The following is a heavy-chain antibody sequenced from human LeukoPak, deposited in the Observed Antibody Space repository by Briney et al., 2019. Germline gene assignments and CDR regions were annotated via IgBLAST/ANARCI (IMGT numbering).Heavy chain of an antibody. CDR3: ARGGGRHVEY. J-gene: IGHJ4*02. D-gene: IGHD2/OR15-2a*01. V-gene: IGHV3-7*05. CDR1: GFIFSSSA. Sequence: PGGSLRLSCAASGFIFSSSAMTWVRQAPGKGLEWVANIKEDGSEKNYVDSVKGRFTISRDNAKNSLYLQMNSLRAEDTAVYYCARGGGRHVEYWGQGNLVTVSS. CDR2: IKEDGSEK.